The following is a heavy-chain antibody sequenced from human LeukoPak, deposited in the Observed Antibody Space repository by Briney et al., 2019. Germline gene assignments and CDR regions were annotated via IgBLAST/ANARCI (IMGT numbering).Heavy chain of an antibody. V-gene: IGHV4-59*08. CDR1: GGSISSHY. Sequence: SETLSLTCTVSGGSISSHYWSWIRQPPGKGLEWIGYIYYSGSTNYNPSLKSRVTISVDTSKNQFSLKLSSVTAADTAVYYCARHIPRNPPLSYDSSGYFYDAFDIWGQGTMVTVSS. CDR3: ARHIPRNPPLSYDSSGYFYDAFDI. J-gene: IGHJ3*02. CDR2: IYYSGST. D-gene: IGHD3-22*01.